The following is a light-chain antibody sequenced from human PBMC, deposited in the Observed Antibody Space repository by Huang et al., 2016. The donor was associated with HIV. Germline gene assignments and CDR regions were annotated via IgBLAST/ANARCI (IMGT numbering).Light chain of an antibody. CDR2: KAS. CDR3: QQYNSYAT. Sequence: DNQMTQSPSTLSASVGDRVTISCRASQSISTSLAWYQQKPGKAPKLLIYKASTLQSGVPSRFSGSGSGTEFTLTINSLQPDDFATYYCQQYNSYATFGQGTKLENK. CDR1: QSISTS. V-gene: IGKV1-5*03. J-gene: IGKJ2*01.